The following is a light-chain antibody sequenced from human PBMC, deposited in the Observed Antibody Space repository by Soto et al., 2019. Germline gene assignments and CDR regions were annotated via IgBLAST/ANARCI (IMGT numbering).Light chain of an antibody. V-gene: IGLV2-14*01. CDR2: EVS. CDR3: SSYSSGSTLYV. J-gene: IGLJ1*01. CDR1: ASDLGYYNY. Sequence: QSAMTQAASVSGSPGQSITISCTGTASDLGYYNYVAWYQHHPGKAPKLMIYEVSDRPSGVSNRFSGSKSGYTASLTISGLQAEDEADYYCSSYSSGSTLYVFGTGTKVTVL.